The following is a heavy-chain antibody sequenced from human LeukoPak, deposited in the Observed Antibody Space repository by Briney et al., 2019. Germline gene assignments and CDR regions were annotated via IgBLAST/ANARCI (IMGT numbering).Heavy chain of an antibody. J-gene: IGHJ4*02. V-gene: IGHV3-30*18. CDR1: GFSFSNSG. D-gene: IGHD3-10*01. CDR2: ISYDGKHK. Sequence: GRSLRLSCAASGFSFSNSGMHLVRQAPGKGLEWVAIISYDGKHKYYADSVKGRFTVSRDNSKNTLNLQLNSLRTEDTAVYHCAKLTTMVRGVSYSFDYWGQGTLVAVSS. CDR3: AKLTTMVRGVSYSFDY.